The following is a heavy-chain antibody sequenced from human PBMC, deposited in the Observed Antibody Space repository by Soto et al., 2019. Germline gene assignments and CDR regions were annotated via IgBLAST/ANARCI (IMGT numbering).Heavy chain of an antibody. CDR3: ARVYGSGHAPDFDY. D-gene: IGHD3-10*01. J-gene: IGHJ4*02. Sequence: SETLSLTCTVSGGSISSYYWSWIRQPPGKGLEWIGYIYYSGSTNYNPSLKSRVTISVDTSKNQFSLKLSSVTAADTAVYYCARVYGSGHAPDFDYWGQGTLVTVSS. V-gene: IGHV4-59*08. CDR2: IYYSGST. CDR1: GGSISSYY.